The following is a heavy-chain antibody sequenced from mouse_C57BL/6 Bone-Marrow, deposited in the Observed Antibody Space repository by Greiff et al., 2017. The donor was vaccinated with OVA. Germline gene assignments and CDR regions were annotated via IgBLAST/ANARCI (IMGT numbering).Heavy chain of an antibody. CDR1: GFTFSSYA. CDR3: ARDGNYGSSWYLDV. Sequence: EVQRMESGGGLVKPGGSLKLSCAASGFTFSSYAMSWVRQTPEKRLEWVATISDGGSYTYYPDNVKGRFTISRDNAKNNLYLQMSHLKSEDTAMYYCARDGNYGSSWYLDVWGTGTTVTVSS. V-gene: IGHV5-4*01. CDR2: ISDGGSYT. J-gene: IGHJ1*03. D-gene: IGHD1-1*01.